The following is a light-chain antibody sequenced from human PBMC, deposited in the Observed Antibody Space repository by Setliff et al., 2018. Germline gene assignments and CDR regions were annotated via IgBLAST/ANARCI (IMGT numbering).Light chain of an antibody. CDR1: SSNIGSNT. Sequence: QSALTQPPSASGTPGQRVTISCSGSSSNIGSNTVNWYQQLPGTAPKLLIYRNNQRPSGVPDRFSGSKSGTSASLAISGLQSEDEADYYCAAWDDSLNGPVFGGGTQLTV. V-gene: IGLV1-44*01. CDR3: AAWDDSLNGPV. J-gene: IGLJ2*01. CDR2: RNN.